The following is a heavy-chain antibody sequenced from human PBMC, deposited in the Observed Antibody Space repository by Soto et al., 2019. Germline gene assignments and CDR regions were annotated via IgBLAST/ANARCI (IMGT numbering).Heavy chain of an antibody. CDR1: GGSISSSSYY. V-gene: IGHV4-39*01. D-gene: IGHD6-13*01. Sequence: SETLSLTCTVSGGSISSSSYYWGWIRQPPGKGLEWVGSIYYSGSTYYNPSLKSRVTISVDTSKIQFSLKLSSVTAADTAVYYCARARSQSSGWYGEQFDNWGQGTLVTVSS. CDR2: IYYSGST. CDR3: ARARSQSSGWYGEQFDN. J-gene: IGHJ4*02.